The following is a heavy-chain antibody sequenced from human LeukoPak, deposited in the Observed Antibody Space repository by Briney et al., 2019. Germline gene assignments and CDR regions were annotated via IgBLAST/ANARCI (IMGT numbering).Heavy chain of an antibody. CDR3: ARQGDGYCTSTNCLYSFDN. CDR2: IYYSGNT. D-gene: IGHD2-2*03. V-gene: IGHV4-39*01. CDR1: GGSVTTSSYF. Sequence: PSETLSLTCTVSGGSVTTSSYFWGWIRQPPGRGLEWIASIYYSGNTFYNPSLKSRVTISEDTSKNQFSLKLTSVTAADTAVYYCARQGDGYCTSTNCLYSFDNWGQGTLVTVSS. J-gene: IGHJ4*02.